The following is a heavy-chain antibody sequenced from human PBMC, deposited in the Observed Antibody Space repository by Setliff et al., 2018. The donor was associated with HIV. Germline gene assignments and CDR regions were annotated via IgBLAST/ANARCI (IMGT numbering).Heavy chain of an antibody. D-gene: IGHD3-22*01. J-gene: IGHJ3*02. CDR3: ASSYYYDSSGYPWAFDI. V-gene: IGHV5-51*01. CDR2: IYPGDSDT. CDR1: GYSFTSYW. Sequence: GESLKLSCKGSGYSFTSYWIGWVRQMPGKGLEWMGIIYPGDSDTRYSPSFQGQVTISADKSISTAYLQWSSLKASDTAMYYCASSYYYDSSGYPWAFDIWGQGTMVTVSS.